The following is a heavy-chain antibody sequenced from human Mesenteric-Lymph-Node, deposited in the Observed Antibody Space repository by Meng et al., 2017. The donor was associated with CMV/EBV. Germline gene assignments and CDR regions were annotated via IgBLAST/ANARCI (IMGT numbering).Heavy chain of an antibody. J-gene: IGHJ2*01. CDR1: Y. CDR3: ARGPKVGDIVVVPAAIMDWYFDL. Sequence: YMHWVRQATGQGLEWMGRINPNSGGTNYAQKFQGRVTMTRDTSISTAYMELSRLRSDDTAVYYCARGPKVGDIVVVPAAIMDWYFDLWGRGTLVTVSS. D-gene: IGHD2-2*01. CDR2: INPNSGGT. V-gene: IGHV1-2*06.